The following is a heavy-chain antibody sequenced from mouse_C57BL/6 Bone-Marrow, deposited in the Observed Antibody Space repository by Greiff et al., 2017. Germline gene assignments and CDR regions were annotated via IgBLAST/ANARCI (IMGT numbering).Heavy chain of an antibody. CDR3: ARLGTTVVAPYAMDY. CDR2: INPNYGTT. D-gene: IGHD1-1*01. Sequence: EVKLVESGPELVKPGASVKISCKASGYSFTDYNMNWVKQSNGKSLEWIGVINPNYGTTSYNQKFKGKATLTVDQSSSTAYMQLNSLTSEDSAVYYCARLGTTVVAPYAMDYWGQGTSVTVSS. V-gene: IGHV1-39*01. J-gene: IGHJ4*01. CDR1: GYSFTDYN.